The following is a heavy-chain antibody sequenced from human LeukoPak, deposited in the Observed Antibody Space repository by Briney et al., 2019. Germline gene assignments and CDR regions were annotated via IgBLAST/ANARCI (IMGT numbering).Heavy chain of an antibody. CDR2: INTSGST. CDR3: ARDPNSSSSGDY. Sequence: PSETLSLTCTVSGGSISSGSYYWSWIRQPAGKGLEWIGRINTSGSTNYNPSLKSRVTISVDTSKNQFSLKLSSVTAADTAVYYCARDPNSSSSGDYWGQGTLVTVSS. D-gene: IGHD6-6*01. CDR1: GGSISSGSYY. J-gene: IGHJ4*02. V-gene: IGHV4-61*02.